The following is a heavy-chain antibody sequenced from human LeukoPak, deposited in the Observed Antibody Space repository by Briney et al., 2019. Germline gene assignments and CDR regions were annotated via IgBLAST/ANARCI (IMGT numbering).Heavy chain of an antibody. CDR1: GYTFTGYY. CDR3: ARGAYYNFWSGFYYSPHFDY. V-gene: IGHV1-2*02. Sequence: ASVKVSCKASGYTFTGYYMHWGRQAPGQGLEWMGWINPNNGDTNYAQKFQGRVTMTRDTSISTAYMELSRLRSDDAAVYFCARGAYYNFWSGFYYSPHFDYWGQGTLVTVSS. CDR2: INPNNGDT. J-gene: IGHJ4*02. D-gene: IGHD3-3*01.